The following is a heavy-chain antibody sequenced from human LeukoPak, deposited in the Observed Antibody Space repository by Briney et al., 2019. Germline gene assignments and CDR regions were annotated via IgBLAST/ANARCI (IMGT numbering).Heavy chain of an antibody. Sequence: GGSLRLSCAASGFTFSSYAMSWVRQAPGKGLEWVSAISGSGGSTYYADSVKGRFTISRDNSKNTLYLQMNSRRAEDTAVYYCAKDPGQWLVNDWFDPWGQGTLVTVSS. J-gene: IGHJ5*02. CDR3: AKDPGQWLVNDWFDP. V-gene: IGHV3-23*01. D-gene: IGHD6-19*01. CDR1: GFTFSSYA. CDR2: ISGSGGST.